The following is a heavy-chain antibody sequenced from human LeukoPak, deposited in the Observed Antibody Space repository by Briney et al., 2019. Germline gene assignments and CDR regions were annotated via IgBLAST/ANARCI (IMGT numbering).Heavy chain of an antibody. V-gene: IGHV1-2*02. J-gene: IGHJ3*02. CDR3: ARPRYYYDSSDAFDI. Sequence: ASVKVSCKASGYTFTGYYMHWVRQAPGQGLEWMGWINPNSGGTNYAQEFQGRVTMTRDTSISTAYMELSRLRSDDTAVYYCARPRYYYDSSDAFDIWGQGTMVTVSS. D-gene: IGHD3-22*01. CDR2: INPNSGGT. CDR1: GYTFTGYY.